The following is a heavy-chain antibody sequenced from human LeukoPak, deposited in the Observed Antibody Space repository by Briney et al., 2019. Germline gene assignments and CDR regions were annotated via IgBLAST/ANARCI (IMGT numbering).Heavy chain of an antibody. V-gene: IGHV1-2*02. Sequence: ASVKVSCKASGYTFTGYYMHWVRQAPGQGLEWMGWINPNSGGTNYAQKFQGRVTMTRDTSISTAYVELRSLRSDDTAVYYCAREGGSGDAFDIWGQGTMVTVSS. CDR3: AREGGSGDAFDI. CDR1: GYTFTGYY. CDR2: INPNSGGT. J-gene: IGHJ3*02. D-gene: IGHD3-16*01.